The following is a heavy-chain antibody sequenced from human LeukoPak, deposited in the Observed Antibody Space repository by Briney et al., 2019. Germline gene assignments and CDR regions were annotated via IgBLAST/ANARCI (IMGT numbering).Heavy chain of an antibody. V-gene: IGHV1-69*05. CDR3: ARDACSSTSCYTPYYYMDV. D-gene: IGHD2-2*02. CDR1: GGTFSSYA. CDR2: IIPFFGTA. J-gene: IGHJ6*03. Sequence: SGKVSYTASGGTFSSYAIIGVRQAAGQGLGWMGGIIPFFGTANYAQKFQGRVTITTDEATSTASMDLSSLRSEDTAVYYCARDACSSTSCYTPYYYMDVWAKGTTVTVS.